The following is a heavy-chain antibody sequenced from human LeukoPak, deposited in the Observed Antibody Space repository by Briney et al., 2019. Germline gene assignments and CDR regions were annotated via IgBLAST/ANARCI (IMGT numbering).Heavy chain of an antibody. D-gene: IGHD1-26*01. Sequence: GGSLRLSCAASGFTFSSYAMHWVRQAPGKGLEWVAVISYDGSNKYYADSVKGRFTISRDNSKNTLYLQMNSLRAEDTAVYYCARASGSYLDYWGQGTLVTVSS. V-gene: IGHV3-30-3*01. J-gene: IGHJ4*02. CDR3: ARASGSYLDY. CDR1: GFTFSSYA. CDR2: ISYDGSNK.